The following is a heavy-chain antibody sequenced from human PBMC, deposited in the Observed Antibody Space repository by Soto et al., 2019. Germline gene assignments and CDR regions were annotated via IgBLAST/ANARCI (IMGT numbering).Heavy chain of an antibody. CDR1: GLTFSSYW. CDR3: ARARQLGYCSGGSCYSVPNAFDI. CDR2: IKQDGSEK. D-gene: IGHD2-15*01. Sequence: GGSLRLSCAASGLTFSSYWMSWVRQAPGKGLEWVANIKQDGSEKYYVDSVKGRFTISRDNAKNSLYLQMNSLRAEDTAVYYCARARQLGYCSGGSCYSVPNAFDIWGQGTMVTVSS. J-gene: IGHJ3*02. V-gene: IGHV3-7*01.